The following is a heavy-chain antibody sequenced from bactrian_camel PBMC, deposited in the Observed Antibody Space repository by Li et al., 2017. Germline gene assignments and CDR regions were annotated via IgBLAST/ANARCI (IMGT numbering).Heavy chain of an antibody. Sequence: HVQLVESGGGLVQPGGSLTLSCAASGLTFSSYSIHWVRQAPGKGLEWVSRITGDMRKTSYSDSVKGRFTISRDNAKNTVSLQMNSLKSDDTALYYCTNALPPSNRWDSYWGQGTQVTVSS. CDR3: TNALPPSNRWDSY. CDR2: ITGDMRKT. D-gene: IGHD1*01. CDR1: GLTFSSYS. V-gene: IGHV3-2*01. J-gene: IGHJ4*01.